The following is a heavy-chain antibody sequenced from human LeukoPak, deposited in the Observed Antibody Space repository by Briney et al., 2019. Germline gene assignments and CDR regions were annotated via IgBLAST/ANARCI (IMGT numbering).Heavy chain of an antibody. J-gene: IGHJ4*02. CDR3: ARGWGSSWYYFDY. Sequence: SETLSLTCTVSSDSLSIYYRRWIRPSAGKGLEWVGRIYTSGSSNSHPSLSGVTEYTPSLKSRVTMSADTSKRQFALKLSSVTAADTAVYYCARGWGSSWYYFDYWGQGTLVTVSS. CDR1: SDSLSIYY. CDR2: IYTSGSS. D-gene: IGHD6-13*01. V-gene: IGHV4-4*07.